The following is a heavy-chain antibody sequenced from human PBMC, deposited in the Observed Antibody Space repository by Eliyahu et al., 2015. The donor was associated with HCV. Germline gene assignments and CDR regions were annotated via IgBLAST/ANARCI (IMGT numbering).Heavy chain of an antibody. J-gene: IGHJ5*02. CDR1: GYTFTSYA. CDR2: INAGNGNT. V-gene: IGHV1-3*01. D-gene: IGHD2-15*01. CDR3: ARGLLYCSGGSCWAGWFDP. Sequence: QVQLVQSGAEVKKPGASVKVSCKASGYTFTSYAMHWVRQAPGQRLEWMGWINAGNGNTKYSQKFQGRVTITRDTSASTAYMELSSLRSEDTAVYYCARGLLYCSGGSCWAGWFDPWGQGTLVTVSS.